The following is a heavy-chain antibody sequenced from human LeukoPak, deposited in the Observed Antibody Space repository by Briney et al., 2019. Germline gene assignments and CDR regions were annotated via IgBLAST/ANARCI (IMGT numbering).Heavy chain of an antibody. J-gene: IGHJ4*02. CDR3: ARVPHLKRERIRAGSYGDPQTGFDY. V-gene: IGHV4-39*07. CDR2: IYYSGST. Sequence: PSETLSLTCTVSGGSISSSSYYWGWIRQPPGKGLEWIGSIYYSGSTYYNPSLKSRVTISVDTSKNQFSLKLSSVTAADTAVYYCARVPHLKRERIRAGSYGDPQTGFDYWGQGTLVTVSS. CDR1: GGSISSSSYY. D-gene: IGHD4-17*01.